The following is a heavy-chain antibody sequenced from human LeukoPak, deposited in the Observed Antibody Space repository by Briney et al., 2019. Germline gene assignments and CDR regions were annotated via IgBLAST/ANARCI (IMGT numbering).Heavy chain of an antibody. V-gene: IGHV3-11*04. D-gene: IGHD3-22*01. CDR2: ISSSGSTI. Sequence: GGSLRLSCAASGFTFSDYYMGWIRQAPGKGLEWVSYISSSGSTIYYADSVKGRFTISRDNSKNTLYLQMNSLRAEDTAVYYCARAITMIVGGDDAFDIWGQGTMVTVSS. CDR3: ARAITMIVGGDDAFDI. CDR1: GFTFSDYY. J-gene: IGHJ3*02.